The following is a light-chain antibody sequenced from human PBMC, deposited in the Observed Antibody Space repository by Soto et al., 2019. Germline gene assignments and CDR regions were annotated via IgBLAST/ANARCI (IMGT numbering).Light chain of an antibody. CDR1: QSVGNK. CDR3: QHQSSWPGT. Sequence: DIVMTQSPCTLSGSPGERATLYDRASQSVGNKLAWYQQKPGQAPKLLIHSASTRATGIPARFSGSGSGTEFTLTISSLQSEDFAVYYCQHQSSWPGTFGQGTKVDIK. J-gene: IGKJ1*01. CDR2: SAS. V-gene: IGKV3-15*01.